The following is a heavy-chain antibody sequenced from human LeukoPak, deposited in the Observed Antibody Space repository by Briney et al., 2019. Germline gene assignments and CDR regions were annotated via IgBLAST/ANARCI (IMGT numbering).Heavy chain of an antibody. CDR3: ARDFGITMVRGVMDYYYGMDV. Sequence: GGSLRLSCAASGFTFDDYGMSWVRQAPGKGLEWVSGINWNGGSTGYADSVKGRFTISRDNAKNSPYLQMNSLRAEDTALYHCARDFGITMVRGVMDYYYGMDVWGQGTTVTVSS. J-gene: IGHJ6*02. D-gene: IGHD3-10*01. V-gene: IGHV3-20*01. CDR2: INWNGGST. CDR1: GFTFDDYG.